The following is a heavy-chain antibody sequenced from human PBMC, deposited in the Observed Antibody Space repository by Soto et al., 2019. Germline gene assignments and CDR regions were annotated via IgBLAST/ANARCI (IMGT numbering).Heavy chain of an antibody. CDR1: GFTVSSNY. V-gene: IGHV3-53*01. CDR3: ARGNGHVRHGMDV. D-gene: IGHD3-10*01. J-gene: IGHJ6*02. CDR2: IYSGGST. Sequence: EVQLVESGGGLIQPGGSLRLSCAASGFTVSSNYMSWVRQAPGKGLEWVSVIYSGGSTYYADSVKGRFTISRDNSKNTLYLEMNSMRAGDTAVYYGARGNGHVRHGMDVWGQGTTVTVSS.